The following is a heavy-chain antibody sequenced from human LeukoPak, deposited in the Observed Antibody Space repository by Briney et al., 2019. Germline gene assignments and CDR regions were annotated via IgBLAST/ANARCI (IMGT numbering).Heavy chain of an antibody. J-gene: IGHJ4*02. V-gene: IGHV3-30-3*01. Sequence: GRSLRLSCAASGFTFSSYPMHWVRQAPGKGLEWAALISSDGSDKKYADSVKGRFTSSRDNSKNTLYLQMHSLRVEDTAVYYCARDYPADYWGQGTLVTVSS. CDR1: GFTFSSYP. CDR2: ISSDGSDK. CDR3: ARDYPADY.